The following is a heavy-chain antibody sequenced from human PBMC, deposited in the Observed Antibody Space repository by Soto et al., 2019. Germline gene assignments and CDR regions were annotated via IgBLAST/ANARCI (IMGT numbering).Heavy chain of an antibody. V-gene: IGHV4-34*01. D-gene: IGHD3-3*01. CDR1: GGSFSGYY. J-gene: IGHJ4*02. CDR2: INHSGST. Sequence: SETLSLTCAVYGGSFSGYYWSWIRQPPGKGLEWIGEINHSGSTNYNPSLKSRVTISVDTSKNQFSLKLSSVTAADTAVYYCARGRIRITIFGVVTPQTPYFDYWGQGTLVTVSS. CDR3: ARGRIRITIFGVVTPQTPYFDY.